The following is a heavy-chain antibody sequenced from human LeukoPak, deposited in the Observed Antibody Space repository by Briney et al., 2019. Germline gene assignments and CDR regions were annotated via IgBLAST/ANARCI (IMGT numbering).Heavy chain of an antibody. Sequence: GGSLRLSCAASEFTFSNYRMSWVRQAPGKGLEWVANIKQDGSEKYYVDSVKGRFTISRDNAKNSLYLQMNSLRDEDTAVYYCARTVGASRFDPWGQGTLVAVSS. J-gene: IGHJ5*02. V-gene: IGHV3-7*01. CDR2: IKQDGSEK. CDR1: EFTFSNYR. CDR3: ARTVGASRFDP. D-gene: IGHD1-26*01.